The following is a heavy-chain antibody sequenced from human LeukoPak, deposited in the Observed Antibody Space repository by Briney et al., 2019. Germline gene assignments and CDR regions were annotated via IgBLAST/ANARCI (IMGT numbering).Heavy chain of an antibody. D-gene: IGHD3-22*01. J-gene: IGHJ4*02. Sequence: GGSLRLSCAASGFTFSSYSMNWVRQAPGKGLEWISYISSSSRTIYYADSVKGRFTISRDNAKNPLFLQMNSLRAEDTAVYYCARSNYYDSSGYPSFDNWGQGTLVTVSS. V-gene: IGHV3-48*04. CDR2: ISSSSRTI. CDR3: ARSNYYDSSGYPSFDN. CDR1: GFTFSSYS.